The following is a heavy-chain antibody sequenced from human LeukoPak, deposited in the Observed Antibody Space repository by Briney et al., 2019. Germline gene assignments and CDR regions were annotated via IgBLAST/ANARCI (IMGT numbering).Heavy chain of an antibody. J-gene: IGHJ3*02. V-gene: IGHV1-3*01. CDR1: GYTFTSYA. D-gene: IGHD3-9*01. Sequence: ASVKVSCKASGYTFTSYAMHWVRQAPGQRLEWMGWINAGNGNTKYSQKFQGRVTITRDTSASTAYMELSSLRSEDTAVYYCARAAYYDILTVGGDAFDIWGQGTMVTVSS. CDR3: ARAAYYDILTVGGDAFDI. CDR2: INAGNGNT.